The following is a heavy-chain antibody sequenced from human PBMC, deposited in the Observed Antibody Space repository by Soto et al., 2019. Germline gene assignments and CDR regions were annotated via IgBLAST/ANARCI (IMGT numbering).Heavy chain of an antibody. J-gene: IGHJ3*02. V-gene: IGHV1-2*04. Sequence: WAQQYTGKGLEWMGWINPNSGGTNYAQKFQGWVTMTRDTSISTAYMELSRLRSDDTAVYYCARDSPSRDCSGGSCYPDHAFDIWGQGTMVTVSS. CDR2: INPNSGGT. CDR3: ARDSPSRDCSGGSCYPDHAFDI. D-gene: IGHD2-15*01.